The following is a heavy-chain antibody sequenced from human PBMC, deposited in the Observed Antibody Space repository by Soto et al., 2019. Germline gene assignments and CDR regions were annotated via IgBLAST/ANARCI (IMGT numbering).Heavy chain of an antibody. J-gene: IGHJ4*02. CDR2: VIPILGMA. Sequence: QVQLVQSGAEVKKPGSSVKVSCTASEGTFNSYTISWVRQAPGQGLEWMGRVIPILGMANFAQKFQGRVMITADKCTSTAYMVLSSLRSDDTAVYYCATNYGSGSTHFDYWGQGTLVTVSS. CDR1: EGTFNSYT. V-gene: IGHV1-69*02. D-gene: IGHD3-10*01. CDR3: ATNYGSGSTHFDY.